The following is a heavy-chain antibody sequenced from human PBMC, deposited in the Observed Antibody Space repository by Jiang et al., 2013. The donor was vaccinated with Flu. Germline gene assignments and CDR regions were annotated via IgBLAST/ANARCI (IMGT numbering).Heavy chain of an antibody. CDR3: ARGDPDYYDAFDI. CDR1: GFTFSRYT. V-gene: IGHV3-21*04. D-gene: IGHD3-22*01. Sequence: SCAASGFTFSRYTMNWVRQAPGRGLEWVSCIRSSSSYIYYADSVKGRFTISRDNARDSLYLQMNSLRAEDTAVYYCARGDPDYYDAFDIWGRGTMVTVSS. CDR2: IRSSSSYI. J-gene: IGHJ3*02.